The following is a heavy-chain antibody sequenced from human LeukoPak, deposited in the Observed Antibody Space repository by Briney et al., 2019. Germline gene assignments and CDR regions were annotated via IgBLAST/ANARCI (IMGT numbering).Heavy chain of an antibody. D-gene: IGHD2-2*01. V-gene: IGHV1-69*04. Sequence: SVKVSCKASGGTFSSYTISWVRQAPGQGREWMGRIIPILGIANYAQKFQGRVTITADKSTSTAYMELSSLRSEDTAVYYCARDCSSTSCSPPGWFDPWGQGTPVTVSS. CDR3: ARDCSSTSCSPPGWFDP. J-gene: IGHJ5*02. CDR2: IIPILGIA. CDR1: GGTFSSYT.